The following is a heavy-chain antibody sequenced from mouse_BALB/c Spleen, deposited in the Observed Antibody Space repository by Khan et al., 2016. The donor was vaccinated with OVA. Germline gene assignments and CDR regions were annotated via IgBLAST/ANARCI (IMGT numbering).Heavy chain of an antibody. CDR3: ARGGSSGPAWFAY. CDR2: IRYDGNS. Sequence: EVQLQESGPGLVKPSQSLSLTCSVTGYSITSGYFWNWIRQFPGNKLEWMGYIRYDGNSNYNPSLKNRISITRVTSKNQFFLKLNSVTPEDTATYSCARGGSSGPAWFAYWGQGTLVTVSA. D-gene: IGHD3-1*01. CDR1: GYSITSGYF. J-gene: IGHJ3*01. V-gene: IGHV3-6*02.